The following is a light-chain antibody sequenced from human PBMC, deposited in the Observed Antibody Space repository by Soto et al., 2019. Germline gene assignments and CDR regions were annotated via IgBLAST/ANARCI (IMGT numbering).Light chain of an antibody. Sequence: QSVLTQPPSLSATPWQRVTISCSGGGSNVGSNGVEWFQQLPGAAPQLLIYSDTERPSGVPDRFSGSRAGTSASLAISGLQSEDEADYYCAARDDRLNGHVFGTGTKVTVL. CDR1: GSNVGSNG. J-gene: IGLJ1*01. CDR3: AARDDRLNGHV. V-gene: IGLV1-44*01. CDR2: SDT.